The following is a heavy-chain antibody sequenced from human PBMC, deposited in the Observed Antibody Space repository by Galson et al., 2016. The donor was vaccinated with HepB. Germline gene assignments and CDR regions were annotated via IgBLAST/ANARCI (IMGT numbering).Heavy chain of an antibody. J-gene: IGHJ6*04. V-gene: IGHV4-59*01. CDR1: GGSISSYY. D-gene: IGHD3-10*01. CDR3: ARDTIMVQGVIPYYYGMDV. CDR2: IYYSGST. Sequence: SETLSLTCTVSGGSISSYYWSWIRQPPGKGLEWIGYIYYSGSTNYNPSLKSRVTISVDTSKNQFSLTLSSVTAADTAVYYCARDTIMVQGVIPYYYGMDVWGKGTTVTVSS.